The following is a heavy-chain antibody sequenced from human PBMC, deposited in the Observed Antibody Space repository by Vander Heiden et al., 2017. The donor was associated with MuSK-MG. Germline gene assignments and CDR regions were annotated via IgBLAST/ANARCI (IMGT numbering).Heavy chain of an antibody. D-gene: IGHD6-13*01. V-gene: IGHV3-33*01. Sequence: QVQLVESGGGVVQPGRSLRLPGAASGFTFSGYGRHWVRQAPGKGLEWVAVIWYDGSNKYYAESGKGRFTISRDNSKNTLYMQMNSLRAEDTAVYYCAREFAAAGTKGGFDYWGQGTLVTVSS. J-gene: IGHJ4*02. CDR3: AREFAAAGTKGGFDY. CDR1: GFTFSGYG. CDR2: IWYDGSNK.